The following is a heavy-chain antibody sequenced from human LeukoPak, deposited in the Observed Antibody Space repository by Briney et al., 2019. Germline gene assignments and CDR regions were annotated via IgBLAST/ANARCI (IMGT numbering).Heavy chain of an antibody. CDR3: ARAEDSSSWYDAFDI. CDR2: ISSSGSTI. D-gene: IGHD6-13*01. Sequence: PGGSLRLSCAASGFTFSDYYMSWIRQAPGKGLEWVSYISSSGSTIYYADSVKGRFTISRDNAKNSLYLQMNSLRAEDTAVYYCARAEDSSSWYDAFDIWGQGTMVTVSS. J-gene: IGHJ3*02. V-gene: IGHV3-11*01. CDR1: GFTFSDYY.